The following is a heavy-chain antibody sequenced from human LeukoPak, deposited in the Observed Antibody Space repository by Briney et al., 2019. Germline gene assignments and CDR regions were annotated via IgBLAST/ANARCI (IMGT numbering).Heavy chain of an antibody. D-gene: IGHD3-10*01. J-gene: IGHJ3*02. V-gene: IGHV3-21*01. CDR3: ARDATVRGVNPTGSGAFDI. CDR1: GFPFTSYS. CDR2: ISSSSSYI. Sequence: GGSLRLSCAASGFPFTSYSMNWVRQAPGKGLEWVTSISSSSSYIYYADSVRGRFTISRDNAKNSLYLQMNSLRAEDTAVYYCARDATVRGVNPTGSGAFDIWGQGTMVTVSS.